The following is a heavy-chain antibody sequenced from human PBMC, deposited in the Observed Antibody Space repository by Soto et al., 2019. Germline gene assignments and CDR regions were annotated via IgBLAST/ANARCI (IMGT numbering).Heavy chain of an antibody. CDR1: GFTFSNYA. V-gene: IGHV3-23*01. CDR3: VKAGTATIQTFDY. CDR2: VSSDEGTT. J-gene: IGHJ4*02. D-gene: IGHD4-17*01. Sequence: GGSLRLSCAASGFTFSNYAMNWVRQAPGMGLQWVSFVSSDEGTTYYADSVKDRFTISRDNSKNTLYLQMNSLRAEDTAIYYCVKAGTATIQTFDYWGQGTLVTVSS.